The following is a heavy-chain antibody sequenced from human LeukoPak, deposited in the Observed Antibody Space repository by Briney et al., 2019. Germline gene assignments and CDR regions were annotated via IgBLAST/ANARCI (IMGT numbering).Heavy chain of an antibody. CDR3: ARGGMVASFDY. J-gene: IGHJ4*02. V-gene: IGHV3-30-3*01. Sequence: PGGSLRLSCAASGSTFSSIAMHWVRQAPGKGLEWVAVISYEGSNKYSVDSVKGRFTISRDNSKNTLYLQMNSLRPEDTAVYYCARGGMVASFDYWGQGTLVTVSS. CDR2: ISYEGSNK. CDR1: GSTFSSIA. D-gene: IGHD1-26*01.